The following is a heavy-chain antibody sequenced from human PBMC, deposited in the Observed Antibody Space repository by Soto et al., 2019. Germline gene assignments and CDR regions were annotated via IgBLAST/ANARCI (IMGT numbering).Heavy chain of an antibody. D-gene: IGHD2-2*01. Sequence: QVQLVQSGAEVKKPGSSVKVSCKASGGTYSSYAISWVRQAPGRGLEWMGGIIPISDTTNYAQKLQKGATITADESTSTAYMELSSLRSEDTAVYYCARSQGSSTSLEIYYYYYYGMDVWGQGTTVTFSS. V-gene: IGHV1-69*01. CDR1: GGTYSSYA. CDR2: IIPISDTT. J-gene: IGHJ6*02. CDR3: ARSQGSSTSLEIYYYYYYGMDV.